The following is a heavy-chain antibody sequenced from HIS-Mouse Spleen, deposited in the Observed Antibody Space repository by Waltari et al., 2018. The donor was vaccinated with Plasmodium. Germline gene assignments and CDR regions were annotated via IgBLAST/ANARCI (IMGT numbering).Heavy chain of an antibody. CDR2: IKQDGGEK. V-gene: IGHV3-7*01. J-gene: IGHJ2*01. CDR1: AFTFRSYW. D-gene: IGHD6-13*01. CDR3: ASSWYWYFDL. Sequence: ELQLVESGGGLVQPGGPLRLPCAASAFTFRSYWMSWVRQAPGKGLKWVANIKQDGGEKYYVDSVKGRFTISRDNAKNSLYLQMNSLRAEDTAVYYCASSWYWYFDLWGRGTLVTVSS.